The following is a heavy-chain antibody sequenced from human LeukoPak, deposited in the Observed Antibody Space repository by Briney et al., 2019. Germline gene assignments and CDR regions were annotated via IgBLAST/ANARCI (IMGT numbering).Heavy chain of an antibody. J-gene: IGHJ4*02. V-gene: IGHV3-48*02. Sequence: AGGSLRLSCAASGFTFSSYSMNWVRQAPGKGLEWVSYISSSSSTIDYADSVKGRFTISRDNAQNSVYLQMNSLRDEDTAVYYCARVGQLDYWGQGTLVTVSS. CDR2: ISSSSSTI. D-gene: IGHD1-26*01. CDR3: ARVGQLDY. CDR1: GFTFSSYS.